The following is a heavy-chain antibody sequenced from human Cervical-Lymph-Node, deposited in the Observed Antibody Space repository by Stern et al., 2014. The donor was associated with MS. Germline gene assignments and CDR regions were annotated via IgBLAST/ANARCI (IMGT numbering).Heavy chain of an antibody. CDR1: GFTFSSYG. V-gene: IGHV3-48*01. CDR3: VRGGQYLDNWFDS. Sequence: VQLLQSGGGLVQPGGSLRLSCAASGFTFSSYGMNWVRQAPGKGLEWVSYISGSSSTIHYADSVKGRFTISRDNAKNSLNLQMNSLRAEDMALYYCVRGGQYLDNWFDSWGQGTLVTVSS. J-gene: IGHJ5*01. CDR2: ISGSSSTI. D-gene: IGHD2-2*01.